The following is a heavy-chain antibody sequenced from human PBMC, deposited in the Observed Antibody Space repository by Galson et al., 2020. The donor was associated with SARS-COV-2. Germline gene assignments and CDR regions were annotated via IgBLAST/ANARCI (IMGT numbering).Heavy chain of an antibody. V-gene: IGHV3-30-3*01. J-gene: IGHJ4*01. CDR2: VQFDGSDE. Sequence: GGSLRLSCVASGFTFSNYAMHWVRQAPGKGLEWVAIVQFDGSDEDYSDSVKGRFTISRDNSKNTLSLEMNSLRHDDTAVYYCAKVKSPSSSCCPPFDHWGRGTLVTVSS. CDR1: GFTFSNYA. D-gene: IGHD2-15*01. CDR3: AKVKSPSSSCCPPFDH.